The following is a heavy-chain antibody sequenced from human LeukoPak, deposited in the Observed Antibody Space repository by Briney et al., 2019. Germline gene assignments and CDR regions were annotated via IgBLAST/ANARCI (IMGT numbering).Heavy chain of an antibody. CDR2: IYYSGST. D-gene: IGHD3-10*01. V-gene: IGHV4-59*01. CDR1: GGSISSYY. Sequence: SETLSLTCTVSGGSISSYYWSWIRQPPGKGLEWIGYIYYSGSTNYNPSLKSRVTISVDTSKNQFSLKLSSVTAADTAVYYCASGSSLRFGESYFDYWGQGTLVTVSS. J-gene: IGHJ4*02. CDR3: ASGSSLRFGESYFDY.